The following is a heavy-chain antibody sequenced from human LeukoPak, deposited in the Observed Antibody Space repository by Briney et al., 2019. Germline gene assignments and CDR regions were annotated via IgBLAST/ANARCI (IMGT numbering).Heavy chain of an antibody. D-gene: IGHD2-2*03. CDR2: INPNSGGT. V-gene: IGHV1-2*02. CDR3: ASVGYCSSTSCSPYNWFDP. Sequence: ASVKVSCKASRYTFTGYYMHWVRQAPGQGLEWMGWINPNSGGTNYAQKFQGRVTMTRDTSISTAYMELSRLRSDDTAVYYCASVGYCSSTSCSPYNWFDPWGQGTLVTVSS. CDR1: RYTFTGYY. J-gene: IGHJ5*02.